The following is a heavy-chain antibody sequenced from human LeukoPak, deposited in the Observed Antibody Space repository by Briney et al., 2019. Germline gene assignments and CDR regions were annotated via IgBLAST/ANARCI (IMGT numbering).Heavy chain of an antibody. Sequence: GGSLRLSCAASGFTFSDYYMDWVRQAPGKGLEWVGRTRNKANSYTTAYAASVKGRFTISRYDSKNSLYLQMNSLKTEDTAVYYCARVVVVTATRYRRYYYYGMDVWGQGTTVTVSS. CDR1: GFTFSDYY. D-gene: IGHD2-21*02. V-gene: IGHV3-72*01. CDR2: TRNKANSYTT. CDR3: ARVVVVTATRYRRYYYYGMDV. J-gene: IGHJ6*02.